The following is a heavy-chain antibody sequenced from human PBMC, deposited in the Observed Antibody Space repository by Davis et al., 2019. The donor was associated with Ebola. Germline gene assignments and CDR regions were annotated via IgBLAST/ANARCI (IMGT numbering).Heavy chain of an antibody. CDR1: GGTFSSYA. Sequence: AASVKVSCKASGGTFSSYAISWVRQAPGQGLEWMGGIIPIFGTANYAQKFQGRVTITADESTSTAYMELSSLRSEDTAVYYCARDGDRNGFPAGMDVWGKGTTVTVSS. D-gene: IGHD1-1*01. V-gene: IGHV1-69*13. CDR2: IIPIFGTA. CDR3: ARDGDRNGFPAGMDV. J-gene: IGHJ6*04.